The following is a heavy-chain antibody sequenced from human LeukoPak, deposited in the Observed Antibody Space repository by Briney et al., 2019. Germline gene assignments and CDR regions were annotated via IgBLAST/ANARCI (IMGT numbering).Heavy chain of an antibody. V-gene: IGHV3-64D*09. CDR1: GFTFNSFT. CDR2: ITSNGGST. D-gene: IGHD2/OR15-2a*01. J-gene: IGHJ4*02. CDR3: AAGKSTVIVVRN. Sequence: GGSLRLSCSASGFTFNSFTMHWVRPSPGKGLEYLSGITSNGGSTYYADSVRHRFTVSRDNSKNTLFLQMSSLRAEDTAVCYCAAGKSTVIVVRNWGQGTLVTVSS.